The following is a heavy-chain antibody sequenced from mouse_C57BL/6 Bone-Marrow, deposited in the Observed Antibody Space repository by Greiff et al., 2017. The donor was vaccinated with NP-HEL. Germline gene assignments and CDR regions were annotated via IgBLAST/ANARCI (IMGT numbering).Heavy chain of an antibody. CDR1: GFSLTSYG. V-gene: IGHV2-5*01. CDR2: IWSGGST. J-gene: IGHJ1*03. D-gene: IGHD2-2*01. Sequence: VQLQQSGPGLVQPSQCLSITCTVSGFSLTSYGVHWVRQSPGKGLEWLGVIWSGGSTDYNAAFMSRLSITKDNSKSQVYFKMNSLQADDTAIYYCAKNRAMVTGYWYFEVWGTGTTVTVAS. CDR3: AKNRAMVTGYWYFEV.